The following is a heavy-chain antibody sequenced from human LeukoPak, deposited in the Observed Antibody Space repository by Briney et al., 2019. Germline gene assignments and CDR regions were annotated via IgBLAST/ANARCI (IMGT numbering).Heavy chain of an antibody. D-gene: IGHD6-13*01. CDR3: ATTYSSSWYRMDY. CDR1: GGSFSGYY. CDR2: INHSGSI. J-gene: IGHJ4*02. Sequence: PSETLSLTCAVYGGSFSGYYWSWIRQPPGKGLEWIGEINHSGSINYNPSLKSRVTISVDTSKNQFSLKLSSVTAADTAVYYCATTYSSSWYRMDYWGQGTLVTVSS. V-gene: IGHV4-34*01.